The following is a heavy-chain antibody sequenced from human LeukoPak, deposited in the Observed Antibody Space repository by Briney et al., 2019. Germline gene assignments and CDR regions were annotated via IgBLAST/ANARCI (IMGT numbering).Heavy chain of an antibody. J-gene: IGHJ4*02. CDR3: AKDRYYYDSSGSIDY. D-gene: IGHD3-22*01. CDR2: ISWNSGSI. V-gene: IGHV3-9*01. Sequence: TGGSLRLSCAASGFTFDDYAMHWVRQAPGKGLEWVSGISWNSGSIGYADSVKGRFTISRDNAKNSLYLQMNSLRAEDTALYYCAKDRYYYDSSGSIDYWGQGTLVTVSS. CDR1: GFTFDDYA.